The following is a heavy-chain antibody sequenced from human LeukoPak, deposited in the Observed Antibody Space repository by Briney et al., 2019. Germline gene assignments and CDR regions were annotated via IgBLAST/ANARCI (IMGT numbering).Heavy chain of an antibody. D-gene: IGHD5-12*01. V-gene: IGHV3-74*01. CDR1: GFTFSNFW. CDR3: ARGGGYDSSFDY. Sequence: GGSLRLSCAASGFTFSNFWMHWVRQAPGKGLVWVSRINNDGSDTRYADSVKGRFTISRDNAQNTLYLQMNSLRAEDTAVYYCARGGGYDSSFDYWGQGTLVTVSS. J-gene: IGHJ4*02. CDR2: INNDGSDT.